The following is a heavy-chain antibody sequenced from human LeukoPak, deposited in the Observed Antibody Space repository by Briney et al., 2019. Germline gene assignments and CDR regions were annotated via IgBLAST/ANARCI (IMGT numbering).Heavy chain of an antibody. CDR2: ISGSGGST. CDR1: GFTFSSYA. V-gene: IGHV3-23*01. CDR3: ARDLDLLWFGESDY. D-gene: IGHD3-10*01. Sequence: PGGSLRLSCAASGFTFSSYAMSWVRQAPGKGLEWVSAISGSGGSTYYADSVKGRFTISRDNAENSLYLQMNSLRAEDTAVYYCARDLDLLWFGESDYWGQGTLVTVSS. J-gene: IGHJ4*02.